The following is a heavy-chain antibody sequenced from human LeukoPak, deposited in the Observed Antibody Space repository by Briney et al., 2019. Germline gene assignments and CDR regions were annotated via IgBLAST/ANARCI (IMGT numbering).Heavy chain of an antibody. Sequence: PGGSLRLSCAASGFTFDDYAMHWVRQAPGKGLEWVSGISWNSGSIGYADSVKGRFTISRDNAKNSLYLQMNSLRAEDTAVYYCAKPRGGLAYYMDVWGKGTTVTVSS. D-gene: IGHD3-3*02. V-gene: IGHV3-9*01. CDR3: AKPRGGLAYYMDV. CDR2: ISWNSGSI. J-gene: IGHJ6*03. CDR1: GFTFDDYA.